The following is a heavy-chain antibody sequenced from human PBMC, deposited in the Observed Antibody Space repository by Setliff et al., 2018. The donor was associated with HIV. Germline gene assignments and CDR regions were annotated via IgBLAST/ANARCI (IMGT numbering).Heavy chain of an antibody. CDR2: IYYSGST. V-gene: IGHV4-31*03. J-gene: IGHJ6*03. Sequence: SETLSLTCTVSGGSISSGGYYWSWIRQHPGKGLEWIGYIYYSGSTYYNPSLKSRVTMSLDTSMNQFSLKLTSVTAADTALYYCARYRRFADYIDVWGKGTTVTVSS. CDR1: GGSISSGGYY. D-gene: IGHD1-26*01. CDR3: ARYRRFADYIDV.